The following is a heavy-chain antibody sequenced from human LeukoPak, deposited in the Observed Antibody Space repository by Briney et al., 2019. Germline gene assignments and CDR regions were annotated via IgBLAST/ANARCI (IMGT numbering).Heavy chain of an antibody. CDR1: GSSFTSYW. CDR2: IYPGDADT. Sequence: GDPLKFSGKRPGSSFTSYWIAGLRQLPGKGLGWMGIIYPGDADTRISTTFQGQVTSSADKSIGNAYLQWSSLKASDSAMYYGARDPSRLIGYGMAFDIWGQGTMVTVSS. CDR3: ARDPSRLIGYGMAFDI. J-gene: IGHJ3*02. V-gene: IGHV5-51*01. D-gene: IGHD2-15*01.